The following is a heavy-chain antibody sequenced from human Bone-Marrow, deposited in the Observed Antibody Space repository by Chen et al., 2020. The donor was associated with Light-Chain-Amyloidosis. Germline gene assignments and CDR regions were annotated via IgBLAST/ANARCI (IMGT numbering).Heavy chain of an antibody. D-gene: IGHD5-12*01. CDR1: GFTFSDHI. V-gene: IGHV3-21*01. Sequence: EVQLVESGGGLVKPGGSLRLTCAASGFTFSDHIMHWVRQAPGKVLVCVSSVTSSSSFMYDADSVKGRVSISRDNAKSSLYLQMNSLRAEDTAVYYCAREWGYTSKLDYWGQGTLVTVSS. CDR2: VTSSSSFM. CDR3: AREWGYTSKLDY. J-gene: IGHJ4*02.